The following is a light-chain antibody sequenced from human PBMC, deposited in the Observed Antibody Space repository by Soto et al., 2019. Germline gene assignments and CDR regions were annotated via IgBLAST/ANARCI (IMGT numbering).Light chain of an antibody. CDR2: DVT. CDR3: NSYTSSSTYV. J-gene: IGLJ1*01. V-gene: IGLV2-14*03. Sequence: QSVLTQPASVSGSPGQSITISCTGTSSDVGGFNYVSWYQQHPGKAPKLMNYDVTNRPSGVSYRFSGSKSGNTASLTISGLQAEDEADYYCNSYTSSSTYVFGTGTKVTGL. CDR1: SSDVGGFNY.